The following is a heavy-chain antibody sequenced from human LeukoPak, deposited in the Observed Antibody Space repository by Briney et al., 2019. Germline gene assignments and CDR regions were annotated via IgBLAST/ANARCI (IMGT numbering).Heavy chain of an antibody. CDR3: AALRRGSSGSRHYMDV. J-gene: IGHJ6*03. D-gene: IGHD1-26*01. Sequence: PSETLSLTCTVSGGSISSYYWSWIRQPAGKGLEWIGRIYTSGSTNYNPSLKSRVTMSVDTSKNRFSLKLSSVTAADTAVYYCAALRRGSSGSRHYMDVWGKGTTVTVSS. CDR2: IYTSGST. V-gene: IGHV4-4*07. CDR1: GGSISSYY.